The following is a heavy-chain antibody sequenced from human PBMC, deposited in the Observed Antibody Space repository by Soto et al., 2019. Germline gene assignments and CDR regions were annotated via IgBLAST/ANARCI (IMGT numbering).Heavy chain of an antibody. CDR2: IYDSGST. J-gene: IGHJ4*02. V-gene: IGHV4-59*01. D-gene: IGHD2-15*01. CDR3: ARAGYCSGGTCYGNFDY. CDR1: GGSISSYY. Sequence: SETQSLTCTVSGGSISSYYWSWIRQPPGKGLEWIGYIYDSGSTNYNPSLKSRVTISVDTSKNQFSLKLSSVTAADTAVYYCARAGYCSGGTCYGNFDYWGQGTLVTVSS.